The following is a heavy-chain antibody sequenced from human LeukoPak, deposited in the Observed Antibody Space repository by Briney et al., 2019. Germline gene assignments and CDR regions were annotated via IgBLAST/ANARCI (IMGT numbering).Heavy chain of an antibody. CDR1: GFTFSSYW. CDR2: IYSGGST. J-gene: IGHJ4*02. CDR3: ATKGSYGGYR. Sequence: GGSLRLSCAASGFTFSSYWMHWVRQAPGKGLVWVSVIYSGGSTYYADSVKGRFTISRDNSKNTLYLQMNSPRAEDTAVYYCATKGSYGGYRWGQGTLVTVSS. V-gene: IGHV3-66*01. D-gene: IGHD5-12*01.